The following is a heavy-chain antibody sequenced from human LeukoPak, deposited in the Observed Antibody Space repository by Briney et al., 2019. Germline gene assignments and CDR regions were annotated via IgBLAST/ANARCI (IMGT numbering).Heavy chain of an antibody. V-gene: IGHV3-23*01. CDR1: GFTFSSYA. D-gene: IGHD3-22*01. CDR3: AKFFSGYYFAYFDY. Sequence: GGSLRLSCAAYGFTFSSYALSWVRQSPGKGLEWVSTLSGSGGDTYYADSVKGRFTISRENSKNTLYLQMNSLRAEDTAVYYCAKFFSGYYFAYFDYWGQGTLVTVSS. J-gene: IGHJ4*02. CDR2: LSGSGGDT.